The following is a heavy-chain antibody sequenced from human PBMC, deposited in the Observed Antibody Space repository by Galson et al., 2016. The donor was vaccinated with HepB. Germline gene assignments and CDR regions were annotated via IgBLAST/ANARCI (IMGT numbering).Heavy chain of an antibody. Sequence: LRLSCAASGFTFRSYSMNWVRQAPGKGLEWVSSISSSSSYIYYADSLKGRFTISRDNAKNSLYLQMNSLRAEDTAVYYCARDGGSGSYLGSEYYGMDVWGQGTRVTVSS. CDR2: ISSSSSYI. CDR3: ARDGGSGSYLGSEYYGMDV. CDR1: GFTFRSYS. D-gene: IGHD3-10*01. J-gene: IGHJ6*02. V-gene: IGHV3-21*01.